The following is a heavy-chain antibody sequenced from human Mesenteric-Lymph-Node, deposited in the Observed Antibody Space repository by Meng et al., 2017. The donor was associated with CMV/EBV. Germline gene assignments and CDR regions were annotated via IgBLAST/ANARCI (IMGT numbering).Heavy chain of an antibody. J-gene: IGHJ4*02. CDR1: GGSISSYY. Sequence: GSLRLSCTVSGGSISSYYWSWIRQPPGKGLEWIGYIYYSGSTNYSPSPKSRVTISVNTSKNRFSLKLSSVTAADTAVYYCANFVDDWGQGTLVTVSS. CDR3: ANFVDD. CDR2: IYYSGST. V-gene: IGHV4-59*12.